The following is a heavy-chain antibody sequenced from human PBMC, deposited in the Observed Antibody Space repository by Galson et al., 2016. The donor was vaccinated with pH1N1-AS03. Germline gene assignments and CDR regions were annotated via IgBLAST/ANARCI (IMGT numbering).Heavy chain of an antibody. J-gene: IGHJ6*03. D-gene: IGHD2-21*02. V-gene: IGHV3-7*03. CDR1: GFTFKSYW. Sequence: SLRLSCAASGFTFKSYWMSWVRQAPGKGLEWVANINQDENEKYCVDSVKGRFTISRDNAKNSLYLEMNSLRAEDTALYYCARESTGTEHIVVVTGRDGYYYMDVWGKGPRSPSP. CDR3: ARESTGTEHIVVVTGRDGYYYMDV. CDR2: INQDENEK.